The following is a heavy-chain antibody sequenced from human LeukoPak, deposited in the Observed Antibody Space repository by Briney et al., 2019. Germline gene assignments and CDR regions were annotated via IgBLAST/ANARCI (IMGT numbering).Heavy chain of an antibody. J-gene: IGHJ4*02. Sequence: GGSLRLSCAASGFTFSSYGMSWVRQAPGKGLEWVSAISGSGGSTYYADSVKGRFTISRDNSKNTLYLQMNSLRAEDTAVYYCAKYLREWELLYYYWGQGTLVTVSS. CDR1: GFTFSSYG. CDR3: AKYLREWELLYYY. V-gene: IGHV3-23*01. D-gene: IGHD1-26*01. CDR2: ISGSGGST.